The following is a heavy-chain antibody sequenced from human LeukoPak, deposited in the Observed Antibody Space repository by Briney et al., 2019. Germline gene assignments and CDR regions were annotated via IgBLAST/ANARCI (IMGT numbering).Heavy chain of an antibody. J-gene: IGHJ6*03. V-gene: IGHV1-8*01. CDR2: MNPNSGNT. Sequence: GASVKVSCEASGYTFTSYDINWVRQATGQGLEWMGWMNPNSGNTGYAQKFQGRVTMTRNTSISTAYMELSSLRSEDTAVYYCARATRWIRPLTMVRNSRYYYYMDVWGKGTTVTISS. D-gene: IGHD3-10*01. CDR3: ARATRWIRPLTMVRNSRYYYYMDV. CDR1: GYTFTSYD.